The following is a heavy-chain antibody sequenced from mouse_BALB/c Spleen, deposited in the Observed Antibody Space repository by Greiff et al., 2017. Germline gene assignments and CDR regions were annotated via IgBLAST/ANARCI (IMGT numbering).Heavy chain of an antibody. J-gene: IGHJ4*01. CDR3: ARRGYGNGAMDY. CDR1: GFTFSSYT. V-gene: IGHV5-12-2*01. D-gene: IGHD2-10*02. CDR2: ISNGGGST. Sequence: EVQLVESGGGLVQPGGHLKLSCAASGFTFSSYTMSWVRQTPEKRLEWVAYISNGGGSTYYPDTVKGRFTISRDNAKNTLYLQMSSLKSEDTAMYYCARRGYGNGAMDYWGQGTSVTVSS.